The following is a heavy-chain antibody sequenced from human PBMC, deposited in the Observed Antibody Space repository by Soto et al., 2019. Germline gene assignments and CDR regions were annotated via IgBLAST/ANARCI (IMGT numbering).Heavy chain of an antibody. D-gene: IGHD2-2*01. CDR1: GFTFDDYA. Sequence: GGSLRLSCAASGFTFDDYAMHWVRQVPGKGLEWVSGINWNSGSIGYGDSVKGRFAISRDNAKNSLHLQMNSLSAEDTAVYYCARKVVPAAISDYWGQGTLVTVSS. J-gene: IGHJ4*02. CDR3: ARKVVPAAISDY. CDR2: INWNSGSI. V-gene: IGHV3-9*01.